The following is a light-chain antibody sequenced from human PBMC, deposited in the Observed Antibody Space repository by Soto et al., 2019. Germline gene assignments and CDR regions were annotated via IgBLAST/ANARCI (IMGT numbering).Light chain of an antibody. CDR2: GAS. V-gene: IGKV3-15*01. Sequence: EIVMTQSPATLSVSPGERATLSCRASQSVGSHLAWYQQRPGQAPRLLIYGASYRATGIPARFSGSGSGTDVTLIISSLQSEDFAVYCCQQYDNGPPFTFGPGTKVDI. CDR3: QQYDNGPPFT. J-gene: IGKJ3*01. CDR1: QSVGSH.